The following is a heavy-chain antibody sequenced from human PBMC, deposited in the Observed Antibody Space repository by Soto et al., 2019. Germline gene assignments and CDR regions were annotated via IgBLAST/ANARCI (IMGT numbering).Heavy chain of an antibody. CDR2: IYYSGST. J-gene: IGHJ6*02. Sequence: SETLSLTCTVSGGSISSYCWSWIRQPPGKGLEWIGYIYYSGSTNYNPSLKSRVTISADTSKNQFSLKLSSVTAADTAVYYCARDQVVRGVAYYYYYGMDVWGQGTTVTVSS. D-gene: IGHD3-10*01. CDR3: ARDQVVRGVAYYYYYGMDV. V-gene: IGHV4-59*01. CDR1: GGSISSYC.